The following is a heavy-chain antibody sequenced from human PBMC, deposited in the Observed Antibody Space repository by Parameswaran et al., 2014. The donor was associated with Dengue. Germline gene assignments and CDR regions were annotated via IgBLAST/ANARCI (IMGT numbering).Heavy chain of an antibody. J-gene: IGHJ4*02. Sequence: RWIRQPPGKGLEWVSAISGSGGSTYYADSVKGRFTISRDNSKNTLYLQMNSLRAEDTAVYYCAKDQRLSGYPFDYWGQGTLVTVSS. CDR2: ISGSGGST. D-gene: IGHD5-12*01. V-gene: IGHV3-23*01. CDR3: AKDQRLSGYPFDY.